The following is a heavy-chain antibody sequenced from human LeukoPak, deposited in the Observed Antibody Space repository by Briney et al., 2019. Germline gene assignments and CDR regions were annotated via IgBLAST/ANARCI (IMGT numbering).Heavy chain of an antibody. CDR3: AKTSLWDGSGHYYYMDV. D-gene: IGHD2-15*01. CDR2: IYSGGST. J-gene: IGHJ6*03. V-gene: IGHV3-66*01. CDR1: EFSVGSNY. Sequence: GGSLRLSCAASEFSVGSNYMTWVRQAPGKGLEWVSLIYSGGSTYYADSVKGRFTIPRDNSKNTVYLQMDSLRAEDTALYYCAKTSLWDGSGHYYYMDVWGKGTTVTISS.